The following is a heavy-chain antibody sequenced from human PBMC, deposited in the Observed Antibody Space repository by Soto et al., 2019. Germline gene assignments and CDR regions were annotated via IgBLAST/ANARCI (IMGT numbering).Heavy chain of an antibody. J-gene: IGHJ5*02. CDR2: INAGNGNT. D-gene: IGHD3-10*01. CDR1: GYTFTSYA. Sequence: ASVKVSFKASGYTFTSYAMHWVRQAPGQRLEWMGWINAGNGNTKYSQKFQGRVTITRDTSASTAYMELSSLRSEDTAVYYCARDFGRELLYWFDHWGQGTPVTVSS. V-gene: IGHV1-3*01. CDR3: ARDFGRELLYWFDH.